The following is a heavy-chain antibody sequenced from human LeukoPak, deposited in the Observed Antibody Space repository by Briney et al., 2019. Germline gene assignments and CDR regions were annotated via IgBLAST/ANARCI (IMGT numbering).Heavy chain of an antibody. J-gene: IGHJ4*02. V-gene: IGHV3-30-3*01. CDR2: ISYDGSNK. Sequence: GGSLRLSCAASGFTFSSYAMHWVRQAPGKGLEWVAVISYDGSNKYYADSVKGRFTISRDNSKNTLYLQMNSLRAEDTAVYYCAKDRLKSSGWYFYYFDYWGQGTLVTVSS. CDR3: AKDRLKSSGWYFYYFDY. CDR1: GFTFSSYA. D-gene: IGHD6-19*01.